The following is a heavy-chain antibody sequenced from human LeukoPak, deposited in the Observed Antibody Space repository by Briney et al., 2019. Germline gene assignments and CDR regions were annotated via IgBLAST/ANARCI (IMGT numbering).Heavy chain of an antibody. D-gene: IGHD6-13*01. Sequence: GGSLRLSCASSGLTLSDYAMTWVRQAPGKGQEWVSSISPGGGSISYADSVKGRFTISRDKSKNTLYLQMNSLSAEDTATYYCASGSSWSSLIDNWGQGTLVAVSS. V-gene: IGHV3-23*01. CDR3: ASGSSWSSLIDN. CDR2: ISPGGGSI. CDR1: GLTLSDYA. J-gene: IGHJ4*02.